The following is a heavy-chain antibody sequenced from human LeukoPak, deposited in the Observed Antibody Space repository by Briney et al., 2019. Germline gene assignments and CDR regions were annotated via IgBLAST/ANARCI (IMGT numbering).Heavy chain of an antibody. CDR2: IGSSGTTR. V-gene: IGHV3-48*03. D-gene: IGHD6-19*01. J-gene: IGHJ4*02. Sequence: GGSLRLSCAVSGFPLSVYEMNWVRQAPGRGLEWVSNIGSSGTTRHYADSVKGRFSISRDNAENSLFLQMNSLRVEDTGIYYCALLAVASDFDYWGQGVLVTASS. CDR1: GFPLSVYE. CDR3: ALLAVASDFDY.